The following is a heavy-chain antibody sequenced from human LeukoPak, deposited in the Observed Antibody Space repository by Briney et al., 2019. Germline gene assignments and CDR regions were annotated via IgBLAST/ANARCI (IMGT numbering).Heavy chain of an antibody. CDR1: GGTFSSYA. V-gene: IGHV1-69*05. CDR3: ARGQGYYFDD. Sequence: SVKVSCKASGGTFSSYAISWVRQAPGQGLEWMGGIIPIFGTANYAQKLQGRVTMTTDTSTSTAYMELRSLRSDDTAVYYCARGQGYYFDDWGQGTLVTVSS. J-gene: IGHJ4*02. CDR2: IIPIFGTA.